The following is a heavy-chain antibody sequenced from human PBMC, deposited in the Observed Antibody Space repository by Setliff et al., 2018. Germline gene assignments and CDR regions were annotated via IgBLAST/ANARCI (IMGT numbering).Heavy chain of an antibody. CDR3: TKGRVGLAARAGY. D-gene: IGHD1-26*01. J-gene: IGHJ4*02. V-gene: IGHV4-61*02. CDR2: IYAGGST. CDR1: GGSISSDSDY. Sequence: PSETLSLTCTVSGGSISSDSDYWSWIRQSAGKGLEWIGRIYAGGSTEYNPSLGSRVTISVDTSRNQFSLQLSSVTSADTAIYYCTKGRVGLAARAGYWGQGTLVTVSS.